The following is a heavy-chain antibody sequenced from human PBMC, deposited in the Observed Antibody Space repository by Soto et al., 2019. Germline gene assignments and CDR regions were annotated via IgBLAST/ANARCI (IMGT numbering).Heavy chain of an antibody. V-gene: IGHV5-51*01. D-gene: IGHD2-15*01. Sequence: GESLKISCKGSGYSFTSYWIGWVRQMPGKGLEWMGIIYPGDSDTRYSPSFQGQVTISADKPSSTAYLQWSSLKASDTAMYYCARRSYLCSGGSCYSYYFDYWGQGTLVTVSS. CDR1: GYSFTSYW. CDR2: IYPGDSDT. J-gene: IGHJ4*02. CDR3: ARRSYLCSGGSCYSYYFDY.